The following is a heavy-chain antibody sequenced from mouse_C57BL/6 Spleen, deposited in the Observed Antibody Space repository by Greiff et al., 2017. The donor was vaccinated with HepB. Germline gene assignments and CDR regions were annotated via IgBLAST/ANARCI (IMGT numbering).Heavy chain of an antibody. CDR2: ISSGSSTI. V-gene: IGHV5-17*01. J-gene: IGHJ4*01. CDR3: ARWGGNYPYYAMDY. D-gene: IGHD2-1*01. CDR1: GFTFSDYG. Sequence: EVKVVESGGGLVKPGGSLKLSCAASGFTFSDYGMHWVRQAPEKGLEWVAYISSGSSTIYYADTVKGRFTISRDNAKNTLFLQMTSLRSEDTAMYYCARWGGNYPYYAMDYWGQGTSVTVSS.